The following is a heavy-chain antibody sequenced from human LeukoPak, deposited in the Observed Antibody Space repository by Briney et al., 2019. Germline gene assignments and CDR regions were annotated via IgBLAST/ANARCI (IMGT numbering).Heavy chain of an antibody. Sequence: GGSLRLSCAASGFTFSSYAMTWVRQAPGKGLEWVSAIYSGGSTYYADSVKGRFAISRDESKNTLYLQMNSLRAEDTAVYYCAALRGYFDLWGRGTLVTVSS. CDR3: AALRGYFDL. V-gene: IGHV3-23*05. J-gene: IGHJ2*01. CDR1: GFTFSSYA. CDR2: IYSGGST.